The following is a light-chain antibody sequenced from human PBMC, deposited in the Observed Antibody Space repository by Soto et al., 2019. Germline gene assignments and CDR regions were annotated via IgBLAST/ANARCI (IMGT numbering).Light chain of an antibody. V-gene: IGKV3-20*01. Sequence: EIVLTHSPGTLSLSPGERATLSCRASQSVSSSYLAWYQQKPGQAPRLLIYGASSRATGIPDRFSGSGSGTDFTLTISRLEPEDFAVYYCQQYGSSPRAYTFGQGTKLEIK. J-gene: IGKJ2*01. CDR2: GAS. CDR3: QQYGSSPRAYT. CDR1: QSVSSSY.